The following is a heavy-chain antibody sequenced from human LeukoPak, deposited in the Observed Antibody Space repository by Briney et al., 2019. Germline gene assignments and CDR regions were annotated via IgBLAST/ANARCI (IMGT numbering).Heavy chain of an antibody. CDR3: AKGRPYSGSYYLDY. J-gene: IGHJ4*02. CDR2: ISSSSSYI. CDR1: GFTFSSYS. Sequence: GGSLRLSCAASGFTFSSYSMNWVRQAPGKGLEWVSSISSSSSYIYYADSVKGRFTISRDNSKNTLYLQMNSLRAEDTAVYYCAKGRPYSGSYYLDYWGQGTLVTVSS. V-gene: IGHV3-21*04. D-gene: IGHD1-26*01.